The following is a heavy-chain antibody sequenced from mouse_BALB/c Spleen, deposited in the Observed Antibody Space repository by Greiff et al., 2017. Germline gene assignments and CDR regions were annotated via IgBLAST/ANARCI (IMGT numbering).Heavy chain of an antibody. CDR1: GFTFSSYG. D-gene: IGHD2-4*01. V-gene: IGHV5-6-3*01. CDR3: ARGYDYGGFAY. CDR2: INSNGGST. J-gene: IGHJ3*01. Sequence: EVQRVESGGGSVQPGGSLKLSCAASGFTFSSYGMSWVRQTPDKRLELVATINSNGGSTYYPDSVKGRFTISRDNAKNTLYLQMSSLKSEDTAMYYCARGYDYGGFAYWGQGTLVTVSA.